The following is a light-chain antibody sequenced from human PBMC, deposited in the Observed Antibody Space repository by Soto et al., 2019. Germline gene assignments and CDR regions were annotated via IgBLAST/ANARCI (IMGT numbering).Light chain of an antibody. J-gene: IGKJ5*01. Sequence: IQMTQSPSTLSASIGDTVTITCRASQSISSWLAWYQQKPGKAPKLLIYDASSLESGVPSRFSGSGSGTEFTLTISSLQPDDFATYYCQQYNSYSPITFGQGTRLEIK. CDR3: QQYNSYSPIT. CDR2: DAS. V-gene: IGKV1-5*01. CDR1: QSISSW.